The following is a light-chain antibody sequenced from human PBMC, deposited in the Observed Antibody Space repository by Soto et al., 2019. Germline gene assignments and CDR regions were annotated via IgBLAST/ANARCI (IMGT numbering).Light chain of an antibody. J-gene: IGKJ4*02. CDR3: QHYYGYSWT. V-gene: IGKV1-5*03. CDR1: QSVDNW. Sequence: DIQMTQSPPTLSASVGDRVTITCRASQSVDNWLAWFQQKPGKAPKVLIYKASNLESGVPSRFSGSGSGTEFTLTISSLQSDDFATYYCQHYYGYSWTFGGGTKVDIK. CDR2: KAS.